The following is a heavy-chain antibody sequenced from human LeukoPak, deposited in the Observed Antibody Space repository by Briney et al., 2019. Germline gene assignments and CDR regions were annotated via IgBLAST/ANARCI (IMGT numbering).Heavy chain of an antibody. CDR3: ASPWFGESYYYYYGMDV. V-gene: IGHV7-4-1*02. Sequence: TNTGNPTYAQGFTGRFVFSLDTSVSTAYLQISSLKAEDTAVYYCASPWFGESYYYYYGMDVWGQGTTVTVSS. D-gene: IGHD3-10*01. J-gene: IGHJ6*02. CDR2: TNTGNP.